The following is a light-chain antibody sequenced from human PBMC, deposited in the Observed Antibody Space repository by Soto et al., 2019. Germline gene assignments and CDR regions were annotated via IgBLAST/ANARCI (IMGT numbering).Light chain of an antibody. CDR3: QQYHSYSPWT. J-gene: IGKJ1*01. CDR1: QSISSW. CDR2: RAS. Sequence: DIQMTQSPATLSASVGDRVTITCRASQSISSWLAWYQQKPGKAPKLLIYRASGLESGVPSRFSGSGSGTDFTLTISSLQPDDFATYYCQQYHSYSPWTFGQGTKVDIK. V-gene: IGKV1-5*03.